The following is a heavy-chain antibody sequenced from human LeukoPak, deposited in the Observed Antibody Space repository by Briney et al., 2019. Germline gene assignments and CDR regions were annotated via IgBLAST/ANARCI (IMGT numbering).Heavy chain of an antibody. CDR3: AKRGPIYSASPGNYFDY. CDR1: GFTFSTCG. J-gene: IGHJ4*02. Sequence: GGSLRLSCTASGFTFSTCGMTWVRQAPGKGLEWVSSISGNDDGTYYADSVKGRFTISRDNSKNTLYLQMNSLRAEDTTIYYCAKRGPIYSASPGNYFDYWGQGTLVTVSS. CDR2: ISGNDDGT. V-gene: IGHV3-23*01. D-gene: IGHD3-10*01.